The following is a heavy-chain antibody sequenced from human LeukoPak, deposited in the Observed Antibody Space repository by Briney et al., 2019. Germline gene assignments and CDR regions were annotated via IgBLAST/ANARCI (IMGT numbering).Heavy chain of an antibody. D-gene: IGHD5-18*01. CDR3: ARNALRGYICGFDY. CDR1: GGSISNYF. J-gene: IGHJ4*02. CDR2: IYPTGIT. Sequence: PSETLSLTCTVSGGSISNYFWSWIRQPAGKGLEWIGRIYPTGITNCNPSLESRVTMSVDTSKNQFSLRLNSVTAADTAVYFCARNALRGYICGFDYWGQGTLVTVSS. V-gene: IGHV4-4*07.